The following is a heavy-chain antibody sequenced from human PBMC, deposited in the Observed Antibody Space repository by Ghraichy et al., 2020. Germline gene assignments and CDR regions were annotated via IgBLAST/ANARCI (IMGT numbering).Heavy chain of an antibody. Sequence: SETLSLTCTVSGASISGFYWSWIRQPPGRGLEWIGHIYYSGTTNYSPSLKRRLTLSVDRSQNLVSLRLSSMTSADTAVYYCARVTTMFGVAPWGMDIWGQGTTVTVS. D-gene: IGHD3-3*01. V-gene: IGHV4-59*01. CDR1: GASISGFY. J-gene: IGHJ6*02. CDR3: ARVTTMFGVAPWGMDI. CDR2: IYYSGTT.